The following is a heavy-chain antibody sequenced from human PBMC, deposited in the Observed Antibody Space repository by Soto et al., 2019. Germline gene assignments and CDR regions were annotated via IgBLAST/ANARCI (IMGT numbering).Heavy chain of an antibody. CDR2: ISDSDNAT. V-gene: IGHV3-23*01. CDR3: AKVVSSSAWSARDN. Sequence: EVQLLESGGGLVQPGGSLRLSCAASGFTFSSYAMTWVRQAPGRGLEWVSVISDSDNATYYADSVKGRFTISRDNSKNTLYLQFTSRRAEDTAVYYCAKVVSSSAWSARDNWGQGNLVTVSS. D-gene: IGHD6-19*01. J-gene: IGHJ4*02. CDR1: GFTFSSYA.